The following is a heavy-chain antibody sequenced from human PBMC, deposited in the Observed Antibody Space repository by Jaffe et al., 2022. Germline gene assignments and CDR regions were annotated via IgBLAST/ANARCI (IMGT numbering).Heavy chain of an antibody. CDR3: ARRNYYDSSGYQPTYFDY. CDR2: IYHSGST. CDR1: GYSISSGYY. Sequence: QVQLQESGPGLVKPSETLSLTCAVSGYSISSGYYWGWIRQPPGKGLEWIGSIYHSGSTYYNPSLKSRVTISVDTSKNQFSLKLSSVTAADTAVYYCARRNYYDSSGYQPTYFDYWGQGTLVTVSS. D-gene: IGHD3-22*01. J-gene: IGHJ4*02. V-gene: IGHV4-38-2*01.